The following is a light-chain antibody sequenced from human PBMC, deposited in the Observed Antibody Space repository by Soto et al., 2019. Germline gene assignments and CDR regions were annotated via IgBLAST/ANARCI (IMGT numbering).Light chain of an antibody. CDR1: QSVNTY. J-gene: IGKJ2*01. Sequence: EIVLTQSPATLSLSPGESATLSCRASQSVNTYLAWYRQKPGQSPRLLIYDASNRATGIPARFSGSGSRTDSTLTITSLEPDDFAVYYCQQRTTWPGTFGQGTKLEIK. V-gene: IGKV3-11*01. CDR3: QQRTTWPGT. CDR2: DAS.